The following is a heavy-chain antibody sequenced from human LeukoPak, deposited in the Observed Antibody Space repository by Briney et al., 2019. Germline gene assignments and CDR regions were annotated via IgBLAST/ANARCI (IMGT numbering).Heavy chain of an antibody. CDR1: GFTFSSAW. J-gene: IGHJ3*02. CDR3: AKDSYGGSGSYYLYSFDM. D-gene: IGHD3-10*01. Sequence: PGGSLRLSCAASGFTFSSAWMTWVRQAPGKGLEWVAFIRYDGSNKYYADSVKGRFTISRDNSKNTLYLQMSSLRVEDTALYYCAKDSYGGSGSYYLYSFDMWGQGTRATVSS. CDR2: IRYDGSNK. V-gene: IGHV3-30*02.